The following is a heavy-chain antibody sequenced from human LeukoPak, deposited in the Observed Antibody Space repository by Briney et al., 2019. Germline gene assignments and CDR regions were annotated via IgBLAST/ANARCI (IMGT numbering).Heavy chain of an antibody. CDR2: INPNSGGT. V-gene: IGHV1-2*06. CDR3: ARDKGSTMVRGVIGY. CDR1: GYTFTGYY. J-gene: IGHJ4*02. Sequence: GASVKVSCKASGYTFTGYYMHWVRQAPGQGLEWMGRINPNSGGTNYAQKFQGRVTMTRDTSISTAYMELSRLRSDDTAVYYCARDKGSTMVRGVIGYWGQGTLVTVSS. D-gene: IGHD3-10*01.